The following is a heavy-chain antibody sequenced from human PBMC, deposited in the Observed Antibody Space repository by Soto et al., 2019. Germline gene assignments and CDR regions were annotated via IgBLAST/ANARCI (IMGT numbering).Heavy chain of an antibody. Sequence: SVKVSCKASGGTFSSYAISWVRQAPGQGLEWMGGIIPIFGTANYAQKFQGRVTITADESTSTAYMELSSLRSEDTAVYYCARGDCSGGSCYFKFDYWGQGTLVTVSS. J-gene: IGHJ4*02. V-gene: IGHV1-69*13. CDR2: IIPIFGTA. CDR3: ARGDCSGGSCYFKFDY. CDR1: GGTFSSYA. D-gene: IGHD2-15*01.